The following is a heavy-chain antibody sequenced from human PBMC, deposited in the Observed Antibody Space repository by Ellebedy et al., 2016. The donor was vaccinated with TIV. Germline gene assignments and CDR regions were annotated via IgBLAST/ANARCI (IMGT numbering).Heavy chain of an antibody. CDR3: ARHGDYYDSTNAYFGGIDH. Sequence: MPSETLSLTCTVSGGSIRISNYYWDWIRQSPGGGLAWLGTFYYTGSTSYNPTLRGRVTISVDPSMIQFSLMLTSVTAADTAVYYCARHGDYYDSTNAYFGGIDHWGQGTLVTVSS. CDR2: FYYTGST. V-gene: IGHV4-39*01. D-gene: IGHD3-22*01. CDR1: GGSIRISNYY. J-gene: IGHJ4*02.